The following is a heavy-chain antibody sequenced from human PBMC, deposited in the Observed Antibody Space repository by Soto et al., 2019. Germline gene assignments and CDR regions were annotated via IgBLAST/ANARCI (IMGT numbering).Heavy chain of an antibody. J-gene: IGHJ6*02. CDR1: GVSFSNYG. CDR3: XXXXXXXXXXXXXXXXXXXXXXXXXV. CDR2: ISFDGGRK. Sequence: QVQLVESGGGVVQPGESLRISCAASGVSFSNYGIHWVRQAPGKGLEWVAVISFDGGRKYFLDSVEGRFTISRDNFKKTAYLQMNSLRIEDTAXXXXXXXXXXXXXXXXXXXXXXXXXXXXXVXGLGTTVT. V-gene: IGHV3-30*03.